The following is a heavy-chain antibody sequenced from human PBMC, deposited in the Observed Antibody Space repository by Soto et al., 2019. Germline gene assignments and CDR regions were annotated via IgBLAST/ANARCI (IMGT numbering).Heavy chain of an antibody. CDR3: AKDPRVGATAAEYFQY. CDR2: ISASGGGT. CDR1: GFTFSNYA. Sequence: EVQLLESGGGLVQPGGSLRLSCAASGFTFSNYAMSWVRQAPGKGLEWVSAISASGGGTYYADPVKGRFTISRDSSKNTLYLQMNNMRAEDTAVYYCAKDPRVGATAAEYFQYWGQGTLVTVSS. J-gene: IGHJ1*01. V-gene: IGHV3-23*01. D-gene: IGHD1-26*01.